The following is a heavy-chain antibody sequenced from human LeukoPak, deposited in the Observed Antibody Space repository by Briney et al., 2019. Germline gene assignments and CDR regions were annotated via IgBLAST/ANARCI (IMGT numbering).Heavy chain of an antibody. V-gene: IGHV4-39*01. Sequence: PSETLSLTCTVSGGSISSSSYYWGWIRQPPGKGLEWIGSIYYSGSTYYNPSLKSRVTTSVDTSKNQFSLKLSSVTAADTAVYYCSLGTPVDYWGQGTLVTVSS. D-gene: IGHD3-10*01. J-gene: IGHJ4*02. CDR2: IYYSGST. CDR1: GGSISSSSYY. CDR3: SLGTPVDY.